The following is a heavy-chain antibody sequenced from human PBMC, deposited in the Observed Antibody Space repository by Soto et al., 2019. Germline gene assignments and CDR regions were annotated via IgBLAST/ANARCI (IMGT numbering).Heavy chain of an antibody. CDR2: ISGSGEIT. CDR1: GFPFRSYA. CDR3: GKARYLLVDQPLSFES. D-gene: IGHD2-15*01. Sequence: EVQLLESGGGLVRPGGSLRLSCAASGFPFRSYAMGWVRQAPGKGLEWISVISGSGEITFYTDSVKGRFTISRDFSNNTLSLQMNSLRADDTPIYYCGKARYLLVDQPLSFESWGQGTLVTVSS. J-gene: IGHJ4*02. V-gene: IGHV3-23*01.